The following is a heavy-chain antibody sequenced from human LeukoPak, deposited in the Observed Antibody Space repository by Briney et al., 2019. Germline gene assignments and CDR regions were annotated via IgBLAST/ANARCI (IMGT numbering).Heavy chain of an antibody. Sequence: PSETLSLTCTVSGGSISSYYWSWIRKPPGKGLEWIGYIYYSGSTNYNPSLKSRVTISVDTSKNQFSLKLSSVTAADTAVYYCARDRNYGMDVWGQGTTVTVSS. CDR3: ARDRNYGMDV. CDR2: IYYSGST. CDR1: GGSISSYY. J-gene: IGHJ6*02. V-gene: IGHV4-59*01.